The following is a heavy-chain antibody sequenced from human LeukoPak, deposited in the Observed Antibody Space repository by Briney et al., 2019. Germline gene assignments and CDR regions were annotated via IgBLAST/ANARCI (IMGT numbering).Heavy chain of an antibody. Sequence: ASVKVSCKASGYTFTGYYMHWVRQAPGQGLEWMGWINPNSGGTNYAQKFQGRVTMTRDTSISTAYMELSRLRSDDAAVYYCAGGEWLYPDYFDYWGQGTLVTVSS. D-gene: IGHD3-3*01. J-gene: IGHJ4*02. V-gene: IGHV1-2*02. CDR3: AGGEWLYPDYFDY. CDR2: INPNSGGT. CDR1: GYTFTGYY.